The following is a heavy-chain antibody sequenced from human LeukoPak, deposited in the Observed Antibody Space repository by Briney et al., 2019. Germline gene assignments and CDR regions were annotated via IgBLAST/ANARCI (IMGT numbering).Heavy chain of an antibody. Sequence: GGSLRLSCAASGFTFSSYSTNWVRQAPGKGLEWVSSISSSSSYIYYADSVKGRFTISRDNAKNSLYLQMNSLRAEDTAVYYCARKFMVWFGDYPIHYYYYGMDVWGQGTTVTVSS. CDR3: ARKFMVWFGDYPIHYYYYGMDV. J-gene: IGHJ6*02. CDR2: ISSSSSYI. CDR1: GFTFSSYS. V-gene: IGHV3-21*01. D-gene: IGHD3-10*01.